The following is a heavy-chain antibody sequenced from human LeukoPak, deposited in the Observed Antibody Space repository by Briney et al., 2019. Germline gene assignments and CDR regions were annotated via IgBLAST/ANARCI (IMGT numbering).Heavy chain of an antibody. CDR1: GGSISSYY. V-gene: IGHV4-4*07. Sequence: PSETLSLICTVSGGSISSYYWSWIRQPAGKGLEWIGRIYTSGSTNYNPSLKSRVTMSVDTSKNQFSLKLSSVTAADTAVYYCARTPPPYYDSSGPFDYWGQGTLVTVSS. CDR2: IYTSGST. J-gene: IGHJ4*02. CDR3: ARTPPPYYDSSGPFDY. D-gene: IGHD3-22*01.